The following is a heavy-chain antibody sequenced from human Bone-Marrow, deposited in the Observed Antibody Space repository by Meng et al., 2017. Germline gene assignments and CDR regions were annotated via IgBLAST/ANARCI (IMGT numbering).Heavy chain of an antibody. D-gene: IGHD6-19*01. Sequence: GESLKISCAASGFTFNTYTMNWVRQVPGKWLEWVSSIGDSGGRMYYAESVKGRFTISRDNSKNTLYLQMDSLRAEDTALYHCAKARRSSGWTENYYGMDVWGQGTTVTVSS. CDR2: IGDSGGRM. V-gene: IGHV3-23*01. CDR3: AKARRSSGWTENYYGMDV. J-gene: IGHJ6*02. CDR1: GFTFNTYT.